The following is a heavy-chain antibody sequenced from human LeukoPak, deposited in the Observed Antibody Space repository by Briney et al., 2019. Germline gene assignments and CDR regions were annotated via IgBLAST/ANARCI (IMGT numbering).Heavy chain of an antibody. CDR2: ISPSGGST. J-gene: IGHJ4*02. V-gene: IGHV1-46*01. D-gene: IGHD6-19*01. Sequence: ASVKVSCKASGYTLTDYYMHWVRQAPGQGLEWMGIISPSGGSTSYAQKFQGRVTMTRDTSTSTVYMELSSLRSEDTAVYYCTRVPNEAGVDYWGQGTLVTVSS. CDR3: TRVPNEAGVDY. CDR1: GYTLTDYY.